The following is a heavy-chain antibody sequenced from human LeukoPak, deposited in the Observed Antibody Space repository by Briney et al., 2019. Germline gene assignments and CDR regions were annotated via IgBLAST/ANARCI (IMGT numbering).Heavy chain of an antibody. CDR2: ISWNSGSI. V-gene: IGHV3-9*01. CDR3: AKDTAGIWY. CDR1: GFTFDDYA. J-gene: IGHJ4*02. Sequence: TGGSLRLSCAASGFTFDDYAMHWVRQAPGKGLEWVSGISWNSGSIGYADSVKGRFTISRDNAKNSLYLQMNSLRAEDTALYYCAKDTAGIWYWGQGTLVTVSS. D-gene: IGHD1-1*01.